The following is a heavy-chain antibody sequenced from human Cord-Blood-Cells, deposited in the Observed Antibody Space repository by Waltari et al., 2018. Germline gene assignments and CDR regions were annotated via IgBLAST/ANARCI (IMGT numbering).Heavy chain of an antibody. J-gene: IGHJ6*02. V-gene: IGHV3-48*03. CDR1: GFTFSSYE. CDR2: ISSSGSTI. D-gene: IGHD6-19*01. Sequence: EVQLVESGGGVVQPGGSLRLPCAASGFTFSSYEMTWVRQAPGKGLEWVSYISSSGSTIYYADSVKGRFTISRDNAKNSLYLQMNSLRAEDTAVYYCARAVAVADENYYGMDVWGQGTTVTVSS. CDR3: ARAVAVADENYYGMDV.